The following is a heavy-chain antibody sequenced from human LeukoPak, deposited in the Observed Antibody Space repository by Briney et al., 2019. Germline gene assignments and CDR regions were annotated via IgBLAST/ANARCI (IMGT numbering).Heavy chain of an antibody. CDR2: IYYSGST. CDR3: VAVAATYYFDY. Sequence: PSETLSLTCTVSGGSISSYYWSWIRQPPGKGLEWIGYIYYSGSTNYNPSLKSRVTISVDTSKNQFSLKLSSVTAADTAVYYAVAVAATYYFDYWGQGTLVTVSS. J-gene: IGHJ4*02. V-gene: IGHV4-59*01. D-gene: IGHD6-19*01. CDR1: GGSISSYY.